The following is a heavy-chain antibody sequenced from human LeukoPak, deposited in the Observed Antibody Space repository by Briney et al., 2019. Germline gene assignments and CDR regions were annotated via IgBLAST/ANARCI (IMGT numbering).Heavy chain of an antibody. CDR2: IGAYNGNT. Sequence: ASVKVSCKASGYTFNSYGISWVRQAPGQGLEWMGWIGAYNGNTNYAQKLQGRVTMTTDTSTSTAYMELRSLRSDDTAVYYCARDANYGDYEGNWYDPWGQGNLVTVSS. J-gene: IGHJ5*02. CDR1: GYTFNSYG. D-gene: IGHD4-17*01. V-gene: IGHV1-18*01. CDR3: ARDANYGDYEGNWYDP.